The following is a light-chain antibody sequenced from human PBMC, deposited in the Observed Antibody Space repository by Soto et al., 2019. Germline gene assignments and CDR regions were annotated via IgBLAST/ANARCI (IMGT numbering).Light chain of an antibody. CDR1: QNITKF. Sequence: DIQMPQSPSSLSASVGDRVTVTCRPSQNITKFLNWYQEKPGRAPKVLIYVTSNLQNGVPSRFSGSGSGTEFTLTISSLQPEDFATYYCHQTYTAPGTFGQGNRVEVK. CDR2: VTS. V-gene: IGKV1-39*01. J-gene: IGKJ1*01. CDR3: HQTYTAPGT.